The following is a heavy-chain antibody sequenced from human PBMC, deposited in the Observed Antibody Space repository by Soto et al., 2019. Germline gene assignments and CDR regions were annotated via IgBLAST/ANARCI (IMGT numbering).Heavy chain of an antibody. Sequence: DVQLVESGGGLVQPGGSLKLSCAASGFTFSGSPLHWVRQASGKGLERVGRIRSKANNYATSYAASVKGRFTISRDDSKNTAYLQMGXLQAEXTAMYYCTRLEAGVATGWGQGTLVTVSS. D-gene: IGHD7-27*01. CDR1: GFTFSGSP. J-gene: IGHJ4*02. CDR3: TRLEAGVATG. CDR2: IRSKANNYAT. V-gene: IGHV3-73*01.